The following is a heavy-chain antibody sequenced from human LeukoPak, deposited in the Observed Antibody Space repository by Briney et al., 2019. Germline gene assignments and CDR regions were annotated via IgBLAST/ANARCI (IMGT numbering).Heavy chain of an antibody. CDR2: IYSGGST. J-gene: IGHJ4*02. Sequence: GGSLRLSCAASGFTVSSNYMNWVRQAPGKGLEWVSVIYSGGSTNYADSVKGRFTISRDDSKNTLYLQMNSLRAEDTAVCYCARELSGYWGQGTLVTVSS. V-gene: IGHV3-66*01. CDR1: GFTVSSNY. CDR3: ARELSGY. D-gene: IGHD3-16*02.